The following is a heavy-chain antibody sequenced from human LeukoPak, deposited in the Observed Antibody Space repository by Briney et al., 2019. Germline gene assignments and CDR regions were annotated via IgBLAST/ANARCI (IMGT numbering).Heavy chain of an antibody. J-gene: IGHJ4*02. CDR1: GGSISSNW. D-gene: IGHD6-19*01. CDR3: ARVAGYSSGWYFDY. Sequence: KPSETLSLTCAVSGGSISSNWWSWVRQPPGKGLEWIGEIDHSGSTNYNPSLKSRVTISVDKSKNQFSLKLSSVTAADTAVYYCARVAGYSSGWYFDYWGQGTLVTVSS. CDR2: IDHSGST. V-gene: IGHV4-4*02.